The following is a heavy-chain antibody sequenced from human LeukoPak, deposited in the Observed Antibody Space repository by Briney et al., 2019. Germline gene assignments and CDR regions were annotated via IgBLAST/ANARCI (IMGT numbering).Heavy chain of an antibody. CDR1: GYTFTGYH. V-gene: IGHV1-2*02. J-gene: IGHJ6*03. D-gene: IGHD6-13*01. Sequence: ASVKVSCKASGYTFTGYHLYWVRQAPGQGLEWLGWINPNSGGTNYAQKFQGRVTMTRDTSISTAYMELSRLTSDDTALYYCARAVAAAGYRLYYMDVWGKGTTVTVSS. CDR2: INPNSGGT. CDR3: ARAVAAAGYRLYYMDV.